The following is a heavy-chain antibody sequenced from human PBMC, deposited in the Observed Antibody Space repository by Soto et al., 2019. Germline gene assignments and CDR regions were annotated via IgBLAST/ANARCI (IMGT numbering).Heavy chain of an antibody. V-gene: IGHV1-3*01. CDR3: AATGIFGVVIIPSPYYYGMDV. CDR2: INAGNGNT. J-gene: IGHJ6*02. CDR1: GYTFTSYA. D-gene: IGHD3-3*01. Sequence: QVQLVQSGAEVKKPGASVKVSCKASGYTFTSYAMHWVRQAPGQRLEWMGWINAGNGNTKYSQKFQGRVTITRDTSASTAYMELSSLRSEDTAVYYCAATGIFGVVIIPSPYYYGMDVWGQGTTVTVSS.